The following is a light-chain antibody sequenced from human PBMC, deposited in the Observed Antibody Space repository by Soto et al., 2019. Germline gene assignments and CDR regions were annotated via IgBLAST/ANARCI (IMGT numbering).Light chain of an antibody. CDR3: QQYNKGLWT. V-gene: IGKV3-15*01. Sequence: EIVMTQAPATLSVSPGERATLSCRASQSVSSNLAWYQQKPGQTPRLLIYGASTRATGTPARFSGSGSGTDFILTMSSLQSEDFATDNCQQYNKGLWTFGQGTKVEI. CDR1: QSVSSN. CDR2: GAS. J-gene: IGKJ1*01.